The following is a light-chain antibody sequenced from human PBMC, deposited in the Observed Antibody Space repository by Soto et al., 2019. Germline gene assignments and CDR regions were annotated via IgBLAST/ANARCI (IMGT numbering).Light chain of an antibody. J-gene: IGKJ1*01. Sequence: ATQMTQSPSSLSASVGERVTISCRASQGISNYLAWYQQRPGKAPKLLIFGATTLQSGVPSRFSASGSGPDFTLTISSLQPEDFATYYCLQDYNYPWTFGQGTKVEIK. CDR1: QGISNY. V-gene: IGKV1-6*01. CDR3: LQDYNYPWT. CDR2: GAT.